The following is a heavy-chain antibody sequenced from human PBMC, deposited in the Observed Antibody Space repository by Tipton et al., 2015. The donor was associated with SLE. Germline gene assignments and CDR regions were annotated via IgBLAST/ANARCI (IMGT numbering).Heavy chain of an antibody. J-gene: IGHJ3*02. CDR1: GGSISSHY. V-gene: IGHV4-59*11. CDR3: ASQYCGGDCYSDDAFDI. CDR2: IYYSGST. Sequence: TLSLTCTVSGGSISSHYWSWIRQPPGKGLEWIGYIYYSGSTNYNPSLKSRVTISVDTSKNQISLKLSSVTAADTAVYYCASQYCGGDCYSDDAFDIWGQGTMVTVSS. D-gene: IGHD2-21*01.